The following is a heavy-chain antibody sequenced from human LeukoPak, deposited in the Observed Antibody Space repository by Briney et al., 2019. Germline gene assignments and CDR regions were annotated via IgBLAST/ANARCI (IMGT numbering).Heavy chain of an antibody. Sequence: GGSLRLSCAASGFTFSSYWMSWVRQAPGKGLEWVANIKQDGSEKYYVDSVKGRFTISRDNAKNSLFLQMNSLRAEDTAVYFCARGYSYGTVLDYWGQGTLVTVSS. CDR2: IKQDGSEK. CDR3: ARGYSYGTVLDY. D-gene: IGHD5-18*01. J-gene: IGHJ4*02. V-gene: IGHV3-7*01. CDR1: GFTFSSYW.